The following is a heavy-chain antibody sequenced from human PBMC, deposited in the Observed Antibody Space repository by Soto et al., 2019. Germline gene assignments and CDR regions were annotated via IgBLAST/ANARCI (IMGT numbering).Heavy chain of an antibody. CDR2: ISYDGSNK. Sequence: GGSLRLSCAASGFTFSSYGMHWVRQAPGKGLEWVAVISYDGSNKYYADSVKGRFTISRDNSKNTLYLQMNSLRAEDTAVYYCARSSGWPQEGMDVWGQGTTVTVSS. D-gene: IGHD6-19*01. V-gene: IGHV3-30*03. CDR3: ARSSGWPQEGMDV. J-gene: IGHJ6*02. CDR1: GFTFSSYG.